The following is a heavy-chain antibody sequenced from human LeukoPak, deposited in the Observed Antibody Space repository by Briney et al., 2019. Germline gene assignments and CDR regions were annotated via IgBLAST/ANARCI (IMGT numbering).Heavy chain of an antibody. Sequence: PGGSLRLSCAASGFTFSSYWITCVRHAPGRGLEWVANIKTDGSHTYYVDSVKGRFTISRDNAKNLLFLQLGSLRADDTGVYYCARASMGGRDYHLDSWGQGTLVTVSS. J-gene: IGHJ4*02. CDR3: ARASMGGRDYHLDS. V-gene: IGHV3-7*01. D-gene: IGHD4/OR15-4a*01. CDR2: IKTDGSHT. CDR1: GFTFSSYW.